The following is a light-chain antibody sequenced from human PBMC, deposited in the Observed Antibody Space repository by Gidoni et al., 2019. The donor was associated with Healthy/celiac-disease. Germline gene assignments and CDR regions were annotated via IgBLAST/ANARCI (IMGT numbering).Light chain of an antibody. CDR2: DVS. V-gene: IGLV2-11*01. J-gene: IGLJ2*01. Sequence: QSALTQPRSVSGSPGQSVTISCTGTSSDVGGYNYVSWYQQHPGKAPKLMIYDVSKRPSGVPDRFSGSKSGNTASLTISGLQAEDEADYYCCSYAGSYLLEVFGGGTKLTVL. CDR3: CSYAGSYLLEV. CDR1: SSDVGGYNY.